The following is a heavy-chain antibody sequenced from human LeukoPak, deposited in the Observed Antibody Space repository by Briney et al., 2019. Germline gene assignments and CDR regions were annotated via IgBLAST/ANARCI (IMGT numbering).Heavy chain of an antibody. J-gene: IGHJ4*02. CDR1: GYTFTSYG. CDR2: ISAYNGNT. Sequence: ASVKVSCKASGYTFTSYGISWVRQAPGQGLEWMGWISAYNGNTNYAQKLQGRVTMTTDTSTSTAYMELRSLRSDDTAVYYCAKSTPLFRWGELSLNSWGQGTLVTASS. V-gene: IGHV1-18*01. D-gene: IGHD3-16*02. CDR3: AKSTPLFRWGELSLNS.